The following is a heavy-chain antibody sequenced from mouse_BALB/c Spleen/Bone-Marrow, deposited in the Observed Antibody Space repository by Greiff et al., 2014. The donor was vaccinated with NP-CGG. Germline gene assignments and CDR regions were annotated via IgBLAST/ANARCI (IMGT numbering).Heavy chain of an antibody. CDR3: VRSGSSSGYFDY. J-gene: IGHJ2*01. CDR1: GFTFSSFG. Sequence: DVKLVESGGGLVQPGGSRKLSCAASGFTFSSFGMHWVRQAPEKGLEWVAYISSGSSTIYYGDTVMGRFTISRDNPKNTLFLQTTSLRSEDTATYYCVRSGSSSGYFDYWGQGTTLTVSS. D-gene: IGHD1-1*01. V-gene: IGHV5-17*02. CDR2: ISSGSSTI.